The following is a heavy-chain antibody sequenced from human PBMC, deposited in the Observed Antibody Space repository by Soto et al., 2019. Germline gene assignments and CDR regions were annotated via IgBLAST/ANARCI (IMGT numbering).Heavy chain of an antibody. CDR2: ISSSSSYI. J-gene: IGHJ4*02. CDR1: GFTFSSYS. CDR3: ARDRGPAARHYSNFDY. V-gene: IGHV3-21*01. D-gene: IGHD2-2*01. Sequence: GGSLRLSCAASGFTFSSYSMNWVRQAPGKGLEWVSSISSSSSYIYYADSVKGRFTISRDNAKNSLYLQMNSLRAEDTAVYYCARDRGPAARHYSNFDYWGQGTLVTVSS.